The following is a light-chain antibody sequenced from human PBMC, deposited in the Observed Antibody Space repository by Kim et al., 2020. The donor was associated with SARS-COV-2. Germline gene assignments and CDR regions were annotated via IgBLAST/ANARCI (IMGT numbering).Light chain of an antibody. J-gene: IGKJ2*01. V-gene: IGKV1-6*01. CDR1: QGIRND. CDR3: LQEYNYPWT. Sequence: IQMTQSPSSLSASVGDRVTITCRASQGIRNDLGWFQQKPGKVPKLLISDASDLQSGVPSRFSGSGSGTDFTLTISNLQPEDFATYYCLQEYNYPWTFGRGTKLEI. CDR2: DAS.